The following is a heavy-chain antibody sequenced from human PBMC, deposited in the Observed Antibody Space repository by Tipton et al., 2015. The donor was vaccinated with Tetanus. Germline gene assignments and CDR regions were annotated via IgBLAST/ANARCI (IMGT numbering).Heavy chain of an antibody. CDR2: IYYSGST. V-gene: IGHV4-31*03. J-gene: IGHJ3*02. Sequence: TLSLTCTVSGGSISSGGYYWSWIRQHPGKGLEWIGYIYYSGSTYYNPSLTSRVTISVDTSKNQFSLKLSSVTAADTAVYYCASGDSRSRTDGPLAFDIWGQGTMVTVSS. CDR3: ASGDSRSRTDGPLAFDI. CDR1: GGSISSGGYY. D-gene: IGHD6-13*01.